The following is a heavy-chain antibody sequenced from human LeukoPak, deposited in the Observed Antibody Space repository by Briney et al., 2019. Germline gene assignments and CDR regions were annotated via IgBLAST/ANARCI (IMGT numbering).Heavy chain of an antibody. V-gene: IGHV1-2*02. Sequence: GASVKVSCKASGYTFTGYYMHWVRQAPGQGLEWMGWINPNSGGTNYAQKFQGRVTMTRDTSISTAYMELSRRRSDDTAVYYCARASWEGDYFDYWGQGTLVTVSS. CDR1: GYTFTGYY. CDR2: INPNSGGT. CDR3: ARASWEGDYFDY. J-gene: IGHJ4*02. D-gene: IGHD7-27*01.